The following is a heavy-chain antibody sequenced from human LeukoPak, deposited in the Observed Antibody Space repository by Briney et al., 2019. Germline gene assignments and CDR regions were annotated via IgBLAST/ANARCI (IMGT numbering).Heavy chain of an antibody. D-gene: IGHD5-18*01. CDR2: VSYDGTSK. CDR3: ASGYTYANYYFDY. Sequence: GGSLRLSCAASGFTFRSSAVHWVRQAPGKGLEWMAAVSYDGTSKNYADSVKGRFAISRDNSKNTLYLQMNSLRAEDTAVYYCASGYTYANYYFDYWGQGTLVTVSS. CDR1: GFTFRSSA. V-gene: IGHV3-30*09. J-gene: IGHJ4*02.